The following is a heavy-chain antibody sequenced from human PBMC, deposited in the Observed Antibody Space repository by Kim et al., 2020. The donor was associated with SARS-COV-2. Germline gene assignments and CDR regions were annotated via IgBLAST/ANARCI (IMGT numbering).Heavy chain of an antibody. V-gene: IGHV4-34*08. Sequence: SETLSLTCAVYGGTFSGYYWSWVRQPPGKGLEWIGEINDSGNTDYNPSLKSRVTISVDASKNQFSLKVTSVTAADTAVYYCAEGFRSWTAQSGSWGQGTLVTVSS. J-gene: IGHJ5*02. CDR3: AEGFRSWTAQSGS. D-gene: IGHD3-3*01. CDR1: GGTFSGYY. CDR2: INDSGNT.